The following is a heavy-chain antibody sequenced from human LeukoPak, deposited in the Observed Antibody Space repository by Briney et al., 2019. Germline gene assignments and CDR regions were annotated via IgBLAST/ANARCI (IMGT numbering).Heavy chain of an antibody. CDR1: GVSISSYY. D-gene: IGHD3-22*01. CDR3: ARHRSGYYRFDY. J-gene: IGHJ4*02. Sequence: ADTLSLTCTVSGVSISSYYWICIRQPPGKGLVWIGYIYCSEHTHSSPSLKSRVTISEDPSKNQFSLTLSYVTAADTAVYYCARHRSGYYRFDYWGQGTLVTVSS. CDR2: IYCSEHT. V-gene: IGHV4-59*08.